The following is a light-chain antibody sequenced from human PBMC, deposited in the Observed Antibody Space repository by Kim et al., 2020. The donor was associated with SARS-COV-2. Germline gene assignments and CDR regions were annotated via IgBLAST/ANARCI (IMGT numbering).Light chain of an antibody. Sequence: DIQMTQSPSTLSASLGDRVTITCRASQNIRGSLAWYQQKPGKAPKLLIYSTSNLGNGVPSRFSGSGSGTDFTLTISSLRPDDFATYYCQQSHTFWAFGQGTKVDIK. V-gene: IGKV1-5*03. CDR2: STS. CDR1: QNIRGS. CDR3: QQSHTFWA. J-gene: IGKJ1*01.